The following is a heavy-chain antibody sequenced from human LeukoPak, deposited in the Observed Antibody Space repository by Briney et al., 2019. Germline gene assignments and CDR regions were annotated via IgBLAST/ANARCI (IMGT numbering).Heavy chain of an antibody. V-gene: IGHV4-39*01. CDR2: IYYSGST. CDR1: GGSISSSSYY. J-gene: IGHJ4*02. CDR3: ASRYYDSSGLYD. D-gene: IGHD3-22*01. Sequence: PSETLSLTCTVSGGSISSSSYYWGWIRQPPGKGLEWIGSIYYSGSTYYNPSLKSRVTISVDTSQNQFSLKLSSVTAADTAVYYCASRYYDSSGLYDSGQRTLVTVSS.